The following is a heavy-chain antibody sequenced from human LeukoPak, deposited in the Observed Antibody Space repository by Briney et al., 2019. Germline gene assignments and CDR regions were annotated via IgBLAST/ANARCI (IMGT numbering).Heavy chain of an antibody. CDR2: IYYSGSA. CDR1: GGSINNGDYS. J-gene: IGHJ5*02. CDR3: ARGIGIAVAGTLFWFDP. D-gene: IGHD6-19*01. Sequence: SQTLSLTCAVSGGSINNGDYSWSWIRQPPGKGLEWIGYIYYSGSAYYNPSLKSRLTISVDTSKNQFSLKLSSVTAADTAVYYCARGIGIAVAGTLFWFDPWGQGTLVTVSS. V-gene: IGHV4-30-4*07.